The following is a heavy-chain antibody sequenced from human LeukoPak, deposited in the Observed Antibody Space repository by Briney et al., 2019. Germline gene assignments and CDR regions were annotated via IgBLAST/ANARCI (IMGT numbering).Heavy chain of an antibody. CDR3: ARDPERITMIVVVINFDY. J-gene: IGHJ4*02. V-gene: IGHV3-30*01. CDR1: GFTFSSYA. CDR2: ISYDGSNK. Sequence: PGGSLRLSRAASGFTFSSYAMHWVRQAPGKGLEWVAVISYDGSNKYYADSVKGRFTISRDNSKNTLYLQMNSLRAEDTAVYYCARDPERITMIVVVINFDYWGQGTLVTVSS. D-gene: IGHD3-22*01.